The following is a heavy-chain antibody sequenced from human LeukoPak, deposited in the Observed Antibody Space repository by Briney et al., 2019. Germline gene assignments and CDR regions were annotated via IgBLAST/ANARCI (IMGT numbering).Heavy chain of an antibody. CDR3: ASLNYYDSSGTDY. D-gene: IGHD3-22*01. V-gene: IGHV4-39*07. J-gene: IGHJ4*02. CDR2: IYYSGST. CDR1: GGSISSSSYY. Sequence: SETLXLTCTVSGGSISSSSYYWGWIRQPPGKGLEWIGSIYYSGSTYYNPSLKSRVTISVDTSKNQFSLKLSSVTAADTAVYYCASLNYYDSSGTDYWGQGTLVTVSS.